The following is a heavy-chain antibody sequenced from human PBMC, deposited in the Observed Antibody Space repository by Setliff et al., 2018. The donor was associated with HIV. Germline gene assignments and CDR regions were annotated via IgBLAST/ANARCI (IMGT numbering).Heavy chain of an antibody. J-gene: IGHJ5*02. D-gene: IGHD6-13*01. CDR2: IYHSVSI. V-gene: IGHV4-38-2*02. CDR3: ARPDRGSWYSWFYP. CDR1: GFSISSGFY. Sequence: SETLSLTCTVSGFSISSGFYWGWIRQPPGKGLEWIGSIYHSVSIHYNPSLKSRVTISIDTSKNQFSLKLSSVTAADTAVYYCARPDRGSWYSWFYPWGQGTLVTVSS.